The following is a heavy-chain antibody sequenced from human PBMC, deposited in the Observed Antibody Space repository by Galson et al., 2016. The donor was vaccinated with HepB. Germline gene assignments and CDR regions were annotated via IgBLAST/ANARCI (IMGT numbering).Heavy chain of an antibody. J-gene: IGHJ4*02. D-gene: IGHD3-10*01. V-gene: IGHV3-74*01. CDR3: ARDFGGPSDY. CDR2: VNEDASTI. Sequence: SLRLSCAASGFTFSSYAMTWVRQAPGKGLVWVSRVNEDASTINYADSVRGRFTISRDNTENKLYLQMNSLRPEDSALYYCARDFGGPSDYWGQGILVTVSS. CDR1: GFTFSSYA.